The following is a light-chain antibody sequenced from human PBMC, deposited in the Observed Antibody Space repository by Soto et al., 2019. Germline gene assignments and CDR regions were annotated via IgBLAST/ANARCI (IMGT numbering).Light chain of an antibody. CDR3: QQSYNSPPT. CDR1: QTITTY. Sequence: DIQMTQSPSSLSASVGDRVTITCRASQTITTYLNWYQHKSGQAPKLLISTTSNLEGGVPSRFSGTGSGTHFTLSISSLQREDFATYFCQQSYNSPPTLGQGTKLEF. J-gene: IGKJ2*01. CDR2: TTS. V-gene: IGKV1-39*01.